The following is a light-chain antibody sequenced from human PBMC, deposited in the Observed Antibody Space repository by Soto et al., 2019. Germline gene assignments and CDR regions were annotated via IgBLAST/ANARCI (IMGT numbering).Light chain of an antibody. V-gene: IGLV2-14*01. CDR2: EVN. CDR1: SSDVGGYKF. Sequence: QSALTQPASVSAYPGQSITISCTGTSSDVGGYKFVSWYQHHPGKAPKLMIYEVNNRPSGVSNRFSGSKSGNTASLTISGLQPEDEADYYCLSYTSAKTRVFGGGTKLTVL. J-gene: IGLJ3*02. CDR3: LSYTSAKTRV.